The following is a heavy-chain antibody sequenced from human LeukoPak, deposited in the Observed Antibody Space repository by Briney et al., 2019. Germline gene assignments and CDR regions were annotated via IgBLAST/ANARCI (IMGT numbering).Heavy chain of an antibody. D-gene: IGHD3/OR15-3a*01. CDR1: GYSFFFYG. J-gene: IGHJ6*03. V-gene: IGHV1-18*01. Sequence: ASVKVSCQASGYSFFFYGISWVRQAPGQGVDWMRLISTYNGNTNYAQKLQGRVTMTTDTSISTASQELRSLKSDDTAVYYCARPIFGPRYYMDVWGKGTTVTVSS. CDR3: ARPIFGPRYYMDV. CDR2: ISTYNGNT.